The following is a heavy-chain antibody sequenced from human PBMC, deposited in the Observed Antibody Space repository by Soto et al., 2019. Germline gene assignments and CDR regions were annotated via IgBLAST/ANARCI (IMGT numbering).Heavy chain of an antibody. CDR3: AKNGYYSMDV. CDR1: SGSITNNNW. D-gene: IGHD1-1*01. Sequence: QVQLQESDPGLVKSSETLSLTCTVSSGSITNNNWWSWVRQPPGKGLEWIGEIHHSPGPTYNPSFTGRATISVDKSNNQFSLRLTPMTAADTAVYYCAKNGYYSMDVWGRGTTVTVS. V-gene: IGHV4-4*02. J-gene: IGHJ6*03. CDR2: IHHSPGP.